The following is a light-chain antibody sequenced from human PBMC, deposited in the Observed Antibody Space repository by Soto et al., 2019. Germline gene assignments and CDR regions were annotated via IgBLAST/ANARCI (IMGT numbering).Light chain of an antibody. Sequence: EVVLSQPQATRSLSPGVRATSSCIASQSVSSYLAWYQQKPGQAPRLLIYDASNSATGIPARFTGSGSGTDFTLAISSLEPEDFAVYSCEERSNWASITVGQGTRLESK. CDR1: QSVSSY. J-gene: IGKJ5*01. CDR3: EERSNWASIT. V-gene: IGKV3-11*01. CDR2: DAS.